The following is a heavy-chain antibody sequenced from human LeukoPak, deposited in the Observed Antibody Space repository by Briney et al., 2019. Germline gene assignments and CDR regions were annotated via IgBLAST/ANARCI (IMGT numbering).Heavy chain of an antibody. J-gene: IGHJ5*02. CDR3: AQEVSSSWYNWFDP. D-gene: IGHD6-13*01. V-gene: IGHV4-39*07. CDR2: IFYSGST. Sequence: SETLSLTCTVSGDSIDSSTSYWGWVRQPPGKGLEWIATIFYSGSTFYNPSLKSRVTISLDTSKTQFSLRLRSVTAADTAVYYCAQEVSSSWYNWFDPWGQGTLVTVSS. CDR1: GDSIDSSTSY.